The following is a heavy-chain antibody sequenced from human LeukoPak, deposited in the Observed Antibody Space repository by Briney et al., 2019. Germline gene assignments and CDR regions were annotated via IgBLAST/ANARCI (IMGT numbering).Heavy chain of an antibody. J-gene: IGHJ4*02. Sequence: GASVKVSCRASGYTFTSYGISWVRQAPGQGLEWMGWISAYNGNPNYAPKFQGRVTMTTDTPTSTAYMELRSLRSDDTAVYYCARDRQCGYWGQGTLVTVSS. CDR2: ISAYNGNP. CDR1: GYTFTSYG. CDR3: ARDRQCGY. D-gene: IGHD2-21*01. V-gene: IGHV1-18*01.